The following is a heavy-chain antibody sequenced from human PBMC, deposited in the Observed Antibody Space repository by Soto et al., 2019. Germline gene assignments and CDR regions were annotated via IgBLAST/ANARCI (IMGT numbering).Heavy chain of an antibody. CDR1: GGSIVSYY. J-gene: IGHJ5*02. D-gene: IGHD3-10*01. CDR3: ARHGVGSGSYYNAHSPFQWFDP. CDR2: IYYSGST. V-gene: IGHV4-59*08. Sequence: SVTLSLTCSVAGGSIVSYYWSWIRQPPGKGLEWIGYIYYSGSTNYNPSLKSRVTISVDTSKNQFSLKLSSVTAADTAVYYCARHGVGSGSYYNAHSPFQWFDPWGQGTLVTVS.